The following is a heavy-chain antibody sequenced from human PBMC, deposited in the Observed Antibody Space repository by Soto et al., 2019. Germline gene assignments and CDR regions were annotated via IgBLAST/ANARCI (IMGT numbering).Heavy chain of an antibody. D-gene: IGHD7-27*01. V-gene: IGHV4-59*01. CDR2: IYYSGST. J-gene: IGHJ2*01. Sequence: SETLSLTCTVSGGSISSYYWSWIRQPPGKGLEWIGYIYYSGSTNYNPSLKSRVTISVDTSKNQFSLKLSSVTAADTAVYYCARVALWGSATNYWYFDLWGRGTLVTISS. CDR1: GGSISSYY. CDR3: ARVALWGSATNYWYFDL.